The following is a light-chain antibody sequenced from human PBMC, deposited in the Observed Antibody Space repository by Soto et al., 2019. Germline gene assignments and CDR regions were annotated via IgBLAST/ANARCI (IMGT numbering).Light chain of an antibody. Sequence: EIELTQSPCTLSVSVGERATITCRASQSISSYLAWYQQKPGQAPKLLIYTASTLHTGVPSRFSGSGSGTEFTLTISSLEPEDFATYYCQQLNNYPRTFGGGTKVDI. J-gene: IGKJ4*01. CDR1: QSISSY. CDR2: TAS. V-gene: IGKV1-9*01. CDR3: QQLNNYPRT.